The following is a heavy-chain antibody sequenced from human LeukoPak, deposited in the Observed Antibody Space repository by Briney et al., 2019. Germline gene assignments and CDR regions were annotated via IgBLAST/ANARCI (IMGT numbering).Heavy chain of an antibody. CDR3: AKGGSGSYYNIPTSYGMDV. J-gene: IGHJ6*02. CDR2: ISYDGSNK. D-gene: IGHD3-10*01. CDR1: GFTFSSYA. Sequence: GGSLRLSCAASGFTFSSYAMHWVRQAPGKGLEWVAVISYDGSNKYYADSVKGRFTISRDNSKNTLYLQMNSLRAEDTAVYYCAKGGSGSYYNIPTSYGMDVWGQGTTVTVSS. V-gene: IGHV3-30-3*01.